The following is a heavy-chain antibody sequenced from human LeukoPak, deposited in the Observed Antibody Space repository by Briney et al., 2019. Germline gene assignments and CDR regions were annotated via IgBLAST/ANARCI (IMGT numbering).Heavy chain of an antibody. J-gene: IGHJ4*02. V-gene: IGHV3-48*03. Sequence: GGSLRLSCAASGFTFSSYEMNWVRQAPGKGLEWVSYISSSGSTRYYADSVKGRFTISRDNAKNSLYLQMNSLRAEDTAVYYCARDIYGYYYDSSGYYFDYWGQGTLVTVSS. CDR1: GFTFSSYE. CDR3: ARDIYGYYYDSSGYYFDY. D-gene: IGHD3-22*01. CDR2: ISSSGSTR.